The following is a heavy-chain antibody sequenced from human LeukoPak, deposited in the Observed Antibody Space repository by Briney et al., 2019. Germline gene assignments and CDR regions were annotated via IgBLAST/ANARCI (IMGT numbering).Heavy chain of an antibody. V-gene: IGHV3-74*01. J-gene: IGHJ6*04. D-gene: IGHD2-2*01. Sequence: QPGGSLRLSCAASGFTFSSYWMHWVRQAPGKGLVWVSRINSDGSSTSYADSVKGRFTISRDNAKNTLYLQMNSLRAEDTAAYYCARGDIVVVPAAYYYYYGMDVWGKGTTVTVSS. CDR2: INSDGSST. CDR3: ARGDIVVVPAAYYYYYGMDV. CDR1: GFTFSSYW.